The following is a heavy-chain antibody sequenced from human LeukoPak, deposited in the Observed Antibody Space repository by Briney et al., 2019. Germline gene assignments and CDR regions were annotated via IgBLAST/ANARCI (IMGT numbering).Heavy chain of an antibody. V-gene: IGHV3-74*01. CDR1: GFSFSSYW. CDR3: AKTRPLDSSSWSHGDY. CDR2: IKTDGSSA. J-gene: IGHJ4*02. Sequence: GSLRLSCAASGFSFSSYWMHWVRQAPGKGLVWVSRIKTDGSSATYADSVKGRFTISRDNAKNTLYLQMNSLRAEDTAVYYCAKTRPLDSSSWSHGDYWGQGTLVTVSS. D-gene: IGHD6-13*01.